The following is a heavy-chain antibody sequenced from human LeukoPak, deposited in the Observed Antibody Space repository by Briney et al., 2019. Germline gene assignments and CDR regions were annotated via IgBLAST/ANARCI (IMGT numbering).Heavy chain of an antibody. D-gene: IGHD4-17*01. CDR3: ARGMTNPFDY. Sequence: GGSLRLSCAASGFTVSTNYMSWVRQAPGKGLEWVSVIYSGGSTYYADSVKGRFTISRHNSENTLYLQMNSLRAEDTAVYYCARGMTNPFDYWGQGTLVTVPS. CDR1: GFTVSTNY. J-gene: IGHJ4*02. CDR2: IYSGGST. V-gene: IGHV3-53*04.